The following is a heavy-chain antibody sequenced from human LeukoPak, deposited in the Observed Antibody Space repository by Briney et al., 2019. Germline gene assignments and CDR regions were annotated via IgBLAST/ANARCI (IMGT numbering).Heavy chain of an antibody. CDR3: ARVLRVGRQSPLRY. CDR1: GGTFSSYA. CDR2: IIPIFGTA. D-gene: IGHD2-15*01. V-gene: IGHV1-69*13. J-gene: IGHJ4*02. Sequence: GASVKVSCKVSGGTFSSYAISWVRQAPGQGLEWMGGIIPIFGTANYAQKFQGRVTITADESTSTAYMELSSLRSEDTAVYYCARVLRVGRQSPLRYWGQGTLVTVSS.